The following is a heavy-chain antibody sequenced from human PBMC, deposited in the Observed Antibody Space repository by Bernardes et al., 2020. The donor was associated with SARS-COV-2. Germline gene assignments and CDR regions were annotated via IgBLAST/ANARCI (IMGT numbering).Heavy chain of an antibody. Sequence: GGSLRLSCSGSGFTLSEYPMHWVRQTPGKGLESVSRISYNGATTHYGDSVKGRFTISGDNSKNTMYLQMNSLRVEDTAVYWCVKERPVGDYGGQGILVTVSS. D-gene: IGHD3-10*01. CDR3: VKERPVGDY. CDR2: ISYNGATT. V-gene: IGHV3-64D*06. CDR1: GFTLSEYP. J-gene: IGHJ4*02.